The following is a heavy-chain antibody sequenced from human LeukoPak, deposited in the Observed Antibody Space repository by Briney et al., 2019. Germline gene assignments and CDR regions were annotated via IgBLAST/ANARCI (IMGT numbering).Heavy chain of an antibody. J-gene: IGHJ4*02. CDR1: GFTFSSHW. D-gene: IGHD6-13*01. CDR2: IKQDGSEK. V-gene: IGHV3-7*01. CDR3: ARSQGIAAATYPIDS. Sequence: GGSLRLSCAASGFTFSSHWMSWVRQAPGKGLEWVANIKQDGSEKYYVDSVKGRFTISRDNARNSLYLQMNSLGAEDTAVYYCARSQGIAAATYPIDSWGQGTLVTVSS.